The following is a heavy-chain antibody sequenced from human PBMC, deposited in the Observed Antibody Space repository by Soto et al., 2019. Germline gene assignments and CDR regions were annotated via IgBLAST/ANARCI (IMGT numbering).Heavy chain of an antibody. CDR1: GYTFTSYD. D-gene: IGHD6-19*01. J-gene: IGHJ4*02. CDR2: MNPNSGNT. Sequence: ASVKVSCKASGYTFTSYDINWVRQATGQGLEWMGWMNPNSGNTGYAQKFQGRVTMTRNTSISTAYMELSSLRSEDTAVYYCAFGRRQWLTFDYWGQGTLVTVSS. V-gene: IGHV1-8*01. CDR3: AFGRRQWLTFDY.